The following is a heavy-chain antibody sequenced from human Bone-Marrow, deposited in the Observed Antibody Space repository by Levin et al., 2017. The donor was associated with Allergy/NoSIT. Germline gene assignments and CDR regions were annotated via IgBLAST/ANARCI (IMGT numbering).Heavy chain of an antibody. J-gene: IGHJ3*02. Sequence: GESLKISCKASGYTFTDYYMNWVRQAPGQGLEWMGWINPNSGGTDYAQKFQGRVTMTRDTSISTAYMELSGLRSDDTAVYYCARDPDYYDRAFDIWGQGTMVTVSS. CDR1: GYTFTDYY. CDR2: INPNSGGT. CDR3: ARDPDYYDRAFDI. V-gene: IGHV1-2*02. D-gene: IGHD3-22*01.